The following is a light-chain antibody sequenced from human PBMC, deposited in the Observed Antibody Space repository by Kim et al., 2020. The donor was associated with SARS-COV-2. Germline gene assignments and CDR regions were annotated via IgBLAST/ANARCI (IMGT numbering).Light chain of an antibody. V-gene: IGLV1-40*01. CDR2: DNS. J-gene: IGLJ2*01. Sequence: VTLTCTGSSSNIGAGYDVHWYQQFPGTAPKLLIYDNSNRPSGVPDRFSGSKSGTSASLAITGLQAEDEADYYCQSYDTSLSAHVIFGGGTQLTVL. CDR3: QSYDTSLSAHVI. CDR1: SSNIGAGYD.